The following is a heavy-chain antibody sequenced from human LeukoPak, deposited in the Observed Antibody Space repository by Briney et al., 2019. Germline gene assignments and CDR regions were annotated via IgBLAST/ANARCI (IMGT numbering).Heavy chain of an antibody. CDR3: ARDRGVAFAARKDIVVVPAAHPNGMDV. J-gene: IGHJ6*02. V-gene: IGHV1-2*04. Sequence: ASVKVSCKASGYTFTGYYMHWVRQAPGQGLEWMGWINPNSGGTNYAQKFQGWVTMTRDTSISTAYMELSRLRSDDTAVYYCARDRGVAFAARKDIVVVPAAHPNGMDVWGQGTTVTVSS. D-gene: IGHD2-2*01. CDR2: INPNSGGT. CDR1: GYTFTGYY.